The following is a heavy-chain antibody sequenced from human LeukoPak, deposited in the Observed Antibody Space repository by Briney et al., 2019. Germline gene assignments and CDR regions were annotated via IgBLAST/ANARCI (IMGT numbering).Heavy chain of an antibody. J-gene: IGHJ5*02. D-gene: IGHD3-22*01. Sequence: PSETLSLTCTVSGGSISSYYWSWLRQPPGKGLEWIGYIYYSGSTDYNPSLRSRVTISVDTSKNQFSLKLSSVTAADTAVYYCARDHDDSSGYHNWFAPWGQGALVTVSS. CDR2: IYYSGST. V-gene: IGHV4-59*01. CDR1: GGSISSYY. CDR3: ARDHDDSSGYHNWFAP.